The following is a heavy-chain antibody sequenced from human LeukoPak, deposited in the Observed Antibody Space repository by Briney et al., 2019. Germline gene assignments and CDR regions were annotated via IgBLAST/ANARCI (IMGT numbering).Heavy chain of an antibody. D-gene: IGHD3-22*01. J-gene: IGHJ4*02. V-gene: IGHV3-30-3*01. CDR2: ISYDGSNK. Sequence: GSLRLSCAASGFTFSSYAMHWVRQAPGKGLEWVAVISYDGSNKYYADSVKGRFTISRDNSKNTLYLQMNSLRAEDTAVYYCAKGGYYDSSGPTIYWGQGTLVTVSS. CDR3: AKGGYYDSSGPTIY. CDR1: GFTFSSYA.